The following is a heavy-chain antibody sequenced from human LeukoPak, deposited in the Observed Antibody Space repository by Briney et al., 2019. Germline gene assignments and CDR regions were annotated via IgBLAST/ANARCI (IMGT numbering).Heavy chain of an antibody. J-gene: IGHJ4*02. V-gene: IGHV1-8*01. CDR2: MNSNSGNT. CDR1: GYTFTSYD. Sequence: ASVKVSCKASGYTFTSYDINWVRQATGQGLEWMGWMNSNSGNTGYAQKFQGRVTMTRDTSISTAYMDLSSLRSEDTAVYYCARGPLKYGSGSYYDYWGQGTLVTVSS. D-gene: IGHD3-10*01. CDR3: ARGPLKYGSGSYYDY.